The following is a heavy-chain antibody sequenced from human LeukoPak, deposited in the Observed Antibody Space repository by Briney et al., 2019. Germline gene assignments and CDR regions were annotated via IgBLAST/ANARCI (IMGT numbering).Heavy chain of an antibody. D-gene: IGHD3-3*01. CDR2: VYYNGNT. J-gene: IGHJ4*02. CDR3: ARGDYDFWSGNWRFDT. CDR1: GEPISSYY. Sequence: SETLSLTCLVSGEPISSYYWSWIRQAPGRGPEYIGNVYYNGNTNYNPSLKSRVAISVDASKNQFSLKVDSVTTADTTVYYCARGDYDFWSGNWRFDTWGQGTLVTVSS. V-gene: IGHV4-59*01.